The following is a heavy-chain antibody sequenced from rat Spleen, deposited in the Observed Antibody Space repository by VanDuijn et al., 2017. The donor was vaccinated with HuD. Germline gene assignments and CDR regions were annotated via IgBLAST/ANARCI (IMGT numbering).Heavy chain of an antibody. CDR3: VRQGYLRDWYFDF. Sequence: EVQLVESGGGLVQPGRSLKLSCAASGFTFSDYYMAWVRQAPKKGLEWVAAIVDDGSNTFYRDSVKGRFTISRDDAKNTLSLQMNSLRSEDMATYYCVRQGYLRDWYFDFWGPGTMVTVSS. J-gene: IGHJ1*01. V-gene: IGHV5-7*01. CDR2: IVDDGSNT. CDR1: GFTFSDYY. D-gene: IGHD2-5*01.